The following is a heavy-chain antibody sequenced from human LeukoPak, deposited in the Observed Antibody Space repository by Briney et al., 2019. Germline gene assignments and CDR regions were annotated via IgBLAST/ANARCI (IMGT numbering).Heavy chain of an antibody. J-gene: IGHJ4*02. CDR3: AKSPKTGFLFDY. D-gene: IGHD1-1*01. V-gene: IGHV3-66*01. CDR2: IYGGVNT. Sequence: GGSLRLSCAASGFTVSSNYMSWVRQAPGKGLEWVSVIYGGVNTVYADSVQGRFTISRDNSKNTLYFQMNSLRAEDTAVYYCAKSPKTGFLFDYWGKGTLVTVSS. CDR1: GFTVSSNY.